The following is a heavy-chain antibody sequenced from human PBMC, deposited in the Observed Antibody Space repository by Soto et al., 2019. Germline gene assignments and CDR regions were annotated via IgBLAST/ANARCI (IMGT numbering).Heavy chain of an antibody. V-gene: IGHV3-30-3*01. Sequence: QVQLVESGGGVVQPGRSLRLSCAASGFTFSSYAKHWVRQAPGKGLEWVAVISYDGSNKYYADSVKGRFTISRDNSKNTLYLQMNSLRAEDTAVYYCARDRDYYGSGSSFDYWGQGTLVTVSS. J-gene: IGHJ4*02. CDR1: GFTFSSYA. CDR3: ARDRDYYGSGSSFDY. CDR2: ISYDGSNK. D-gene: IGHD3-10*01.